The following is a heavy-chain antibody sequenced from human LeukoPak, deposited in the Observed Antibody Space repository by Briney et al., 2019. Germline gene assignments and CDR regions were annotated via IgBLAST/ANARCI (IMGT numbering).Heavy chain of an antibody. CDR1: GFTFSSYG. D-gene: IGHD4-11*01. J-gene: IGHJ4*02. CDR2: ISYDGSNK. V-gene: IGHV3-30*18. CDR3: AKTVSAVTTHFDY. Sequence: GRSLRLSCAASGFTFSSYGMPWVRQAPGKGLEWVAVISYDGSNKYYADSVKGRFTISRDNSKNTLYLQMNSLRAEDTAVYYCAKTVSAVTTHFDYWGQGTLVTVSS.